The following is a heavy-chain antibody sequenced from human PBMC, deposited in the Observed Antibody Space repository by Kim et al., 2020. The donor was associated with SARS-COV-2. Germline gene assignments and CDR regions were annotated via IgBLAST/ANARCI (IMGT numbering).Heavy chain of an antibody. CDR2: IIPIFGTA. D-gene: IGHD5-12*01. Sequence: SVKVSCKASGGTFSSYAISWVRQAPGQGLEWMGGIIPIFGTANYAQKFQGRVTITADESTSTAYMELSSLRSEDTAVYYCASPKPYSGYDLTTAFDIWGQGTMVTVSS. CDR3: ASPKPYSGYDLTTAFDI. J-gene: IGHJ3*02. V-gene: IGHV1-69*13. CDR1: GGTFSSYA.